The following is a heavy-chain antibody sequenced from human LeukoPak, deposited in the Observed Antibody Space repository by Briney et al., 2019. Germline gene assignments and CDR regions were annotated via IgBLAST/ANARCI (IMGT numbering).Heavy chain of an antibody. J-gene: IGHJ4*02. D-gene: IGHD2-15*01. CDR1: GGSISSSSYY. CDR3: ARHRISEDFDY. Sequence: PSETLSLTCTVSGGSISSSSYYWGWIRQPPGKGLEWIGSIYYSGSTYYNPSLKSRVTISVDASKNQFSLKLSSVTAADTAVYYCARHRISEDFDYWGQGTLVTVSS. CDR2: IYYSGST. V-gene: IGHV4-39*01.